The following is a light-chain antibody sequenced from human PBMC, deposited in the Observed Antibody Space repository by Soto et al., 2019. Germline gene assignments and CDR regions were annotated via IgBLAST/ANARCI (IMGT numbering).Light chain of an antibody. J-gene: IGLJ7*01. V-gene: IGLV1-44*01. Sequence: QSVLTQPPSASGTPGQRVTISCSGSSSNIGSNTVSWFQQLPGRALKLLLYNNNNRPSGVPDRFSGSKSGTSASLAISGLQSEDEADYYCAAWDDSLDGHVVFGGGTQLTVL. CDR3: AAWDDSLDGHVV. CDR1: SSNIGSNT. CDR2: NNN.